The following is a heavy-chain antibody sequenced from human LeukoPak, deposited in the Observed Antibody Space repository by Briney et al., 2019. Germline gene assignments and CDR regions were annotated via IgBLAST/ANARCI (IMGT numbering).Heavy chain of an antibody. D-gene: IGHD6-13*01. CDR3: ATTGGQSSSWYVLHY. Sequence: ASVKVSCKASGYTFTSYDINWVRQATGQGLEWMGGMNPNSGNTGYAQKFQGRVTMTRNTSISTAYLELSSLRSEDTAVYYCATTGGQSSSWYVLHYWGQGTLVTVSS. CDR2: MNPNSGNT. J-gene: IGHJ4*02. V-gene: IGHV1-8*01. CDR1: GYTFTSYD.